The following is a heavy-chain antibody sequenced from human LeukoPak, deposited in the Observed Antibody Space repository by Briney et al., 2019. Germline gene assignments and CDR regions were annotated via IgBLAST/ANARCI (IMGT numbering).Heavy chain of an antibody. CDR2: SDDSVST. J-gene: IGHJ5*01. Sequence: SSETLSLTCTVSGGSINNVGYYWSWIRQHPGKGLEWIGYSDDSVSTYYNPSLKSRVTISVDNPNNQFSPKVSSLTAADTAVYCCARVIGGRTWFSWFDTSGPGTPVTASS. CDR1: GGSINNVGYY. CDR3: ARVIGGRTWFSWFDT. D-gene: IGHD6-13*01. V-gene: IGHV4-31*03.